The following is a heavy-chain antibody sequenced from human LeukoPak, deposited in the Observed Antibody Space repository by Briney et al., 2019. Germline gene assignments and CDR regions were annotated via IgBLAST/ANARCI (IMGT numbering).Heavy chain of an antibody. D-gene: IGHD3-10*01. CDR2: IYYSGST. J-gene: IGHJ5*02. CDR1: GGSISSSSYY. CDR3: ARYGSGSYYSWFDP. V-gene: IGHV4-39*07. Sequence: PSETLSLTCTVSGGSISSSSYYWGWIRQPPGKGLEWIGSIYYSGSTYYNPSLKSRVTISVDTSKNQFSLKLSSVTASDTAMYYRARYGSGSYYSWFDPWGQGTLVTVSS.